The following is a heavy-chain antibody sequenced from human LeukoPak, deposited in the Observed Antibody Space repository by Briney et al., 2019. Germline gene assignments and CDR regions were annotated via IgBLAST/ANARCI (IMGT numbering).Heavy chain of an antibody. J-gene: IGHJ3*02. CDR2: TYYRSKWYY. V-gene: IGHV6-1*01. CDR3: ARFYYDTSGHGAFDI. Sequence: SQTLSLTCAISGDSVSSISVAWNWIRQSPSRGLEWLGRTYYRSKWYYEYAVSVKSRITINPDTSKNQFSLQLNSVTPEDTAVYYCARFYYDTSGHGAFDIWGQGTMVTVSS. CDR1: GDSVSSISVA. D-gene: IGHD3-22*01.